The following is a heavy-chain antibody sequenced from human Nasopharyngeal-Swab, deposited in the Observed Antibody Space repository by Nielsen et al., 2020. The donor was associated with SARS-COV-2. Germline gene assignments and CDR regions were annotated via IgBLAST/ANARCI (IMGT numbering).Heavy chain of an antibody. CDR2: INSDGSST. D-gene: IGHD4-11*01. Sequence: GGSLRLTCAASGCPFSGYWMNWFRQAPGKGLVWVSRINSDGSSTSYPASVKGRFTISRDNAKNTLYLQMNSLRAEDTAVYYCARAPSFYSNYFGYWGQGTLVTVSS. CDR3: ARAPSFYSNYFGY. CDR1: GCPFSGYW. J-gene: IGHJ4*02. V-gene: IGHV3-74*01.